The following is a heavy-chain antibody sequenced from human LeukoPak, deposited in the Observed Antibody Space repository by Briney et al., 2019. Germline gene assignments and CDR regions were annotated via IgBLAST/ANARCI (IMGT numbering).Heavy chain of an antibody. CDR3: ARHFQFRGIGPIQH. CDR2: IYYSGST. CDR1: GGSISSSSYY. Sequence: PSETLSLTCTVSGGSISSSSYYWGWIRQPPGKGLEWIGSIYYSGSTYYNPSLKSRVTISVDTSKNQFSLKLSSVTAADTAVYYCARHFQFRGIGPIQHWGQGTLVTVSS. V-gene: IGHV4-39*01. J-gene: IGHJ1*01. D-gene: IGHD3-10*01.